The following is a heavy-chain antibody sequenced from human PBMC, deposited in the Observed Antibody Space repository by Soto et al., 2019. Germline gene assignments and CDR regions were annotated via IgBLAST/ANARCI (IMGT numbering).Heavy chain of an antibody. CDR2: IYYSGST. D-gene: IGHD3-10*01. CDR1: GGSIGSYY. CDR3: ARDFRFQYYGLDV. Sequence: SEILSLTWSVSGGSIGSYYWSWIRQPPGKGLEWIGYIYYSGSTNYNPSLKSRVTISVDTSKNQFSLKLSSVTAADTAVYYCARDFRFQYYGLDVWGQGTTVTVSS. J-gene: IGHJ6*02. V-gene: IGHV4-59*01.